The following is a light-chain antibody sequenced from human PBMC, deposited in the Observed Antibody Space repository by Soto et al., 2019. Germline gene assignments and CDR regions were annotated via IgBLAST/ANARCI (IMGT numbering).Light chain of an antibody. CDR1: SSDVGGYNC. Sequence: QSALTQPASVSGPPGQSITISCTGTSSDVGGYNCVSWYQQHPGKAPKLMIYEVSNRPSGVSNRFSGSKSGNTASLTISGLQAEDEADYYCSSYTSSSTLVFGTGTKVTVL. CDR2: EVS. J-gene: IGLJ1*01. V-gene: IGLV2-14*01. CDR3: SSYTSSSTLV.